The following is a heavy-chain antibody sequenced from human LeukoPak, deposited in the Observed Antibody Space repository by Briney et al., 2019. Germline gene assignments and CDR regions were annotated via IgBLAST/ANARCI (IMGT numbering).Heavy chain of an antibody. V-gene: IGHV3-23*01. CDR1: GFTFSSYA. D-gene: IGHD3-22*01. CDR3: AREAQGYYYDSSGYYSDY. Sequence: GGSLRLSCAASGFTFSSYAMSWVRQAPGKGLEWVSAISGSGGSTYYADSVKGRFTISRDNSKNTLYLQMNSLRAEDTAVYYCAREAQGYYYDSSGYYSDYWGQGTLVTVSS. CDR2: ISGSGGST. J-gene: IGHJ4*02.